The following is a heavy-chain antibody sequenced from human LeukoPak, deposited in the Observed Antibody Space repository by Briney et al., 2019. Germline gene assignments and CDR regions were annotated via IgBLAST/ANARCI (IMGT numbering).Heavy chain of an antibody. CDR1: GGTFSSYA. J-gene: IGHJ3*02. Sequence: SVKVSCKASGGTFSSYAISWVRQAPGQGLEWMGGIIPIFGTANYAQKFQGRVTITTDESTSTAYMELSSLRSEDTAVYYCARERGGYSGSYSDAFDIWGQGTMVTVSS. CDR2: IIPIFGTA. V-gene: IGHV1-69*05. CDR3: ARERGGYSGSYSDAFDI. D-gene: IGHD1-26*01.